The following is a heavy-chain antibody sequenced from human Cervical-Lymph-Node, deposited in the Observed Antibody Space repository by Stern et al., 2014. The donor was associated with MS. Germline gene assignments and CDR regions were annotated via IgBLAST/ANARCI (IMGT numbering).Heavy chain of an antibody. V-gene: IGHV1-69*18. CDR3: AREFRGLVVSPSNWFDP. J-gene: IGHJ5*02. CDR2: TIPQFGSS. D-gene: IGHD2-8*02. CDR1: GGTFSRDA. Sequence: QVQLGQSGAEVKKPGSSVKVSCKASGGTFSRDAISWVRQAPGQGLEWMGRTIPQFGSSHYAQKFQGRVTITADESTSTAYMELSSLRSDDTAVYYCAREFRGLVVSPSNWFDPWGQGTLVTVSS.